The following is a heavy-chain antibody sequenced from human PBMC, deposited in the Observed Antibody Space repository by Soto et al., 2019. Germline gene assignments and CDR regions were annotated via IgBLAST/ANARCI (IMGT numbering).Heavy chain of an antibody. J-gene: IGHJ4*02. Sequence: QVQLQESGPGLVKPSGTLSLTCAVSGGSISGSNWWSWVRQPPGEGVEWIGEIYHSASTNYNPPLKSRVTISVDKSKNQYSLKLSAVTAADTAVYYCARVGGHIAAAGIFDYWGQGTLVTVPS. D-gene: IGHD6-13*01. CDR2: IYHSAST. CDR1: GGSISGSNW. V-gene: IGHV4-4*02. CDR3: ARVGGHIAAAGIFDY.